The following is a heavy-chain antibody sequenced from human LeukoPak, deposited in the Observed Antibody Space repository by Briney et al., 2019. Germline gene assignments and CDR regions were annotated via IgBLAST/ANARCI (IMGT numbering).Heavy chain of an antibody. CDR1: GYTFTGYY. J-gene: IGHJ4*02. CDR3: ARDTGVVDTAMVDY. Sequence: GASVKVSCKASGYTFTGYYMNWVRQAPGQGLEWMGWINPNSGGTNYAQKFQGRVTMTRDTSISTAYMELSRLRSDDTAVYYCARDTGVVDTAMVDYWGQGTLVTVSS. CDR2: INPNSGGT. V-gene: IGHV1-2*02. D-gene: IGHD5-18*01.